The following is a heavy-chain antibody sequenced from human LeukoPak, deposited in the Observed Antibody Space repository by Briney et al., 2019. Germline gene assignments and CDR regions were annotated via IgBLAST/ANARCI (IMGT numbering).Heavy chain of an antibody. V-gene: IGHV3-23*01. CDR3: AKICGYDYALFDY. CDR1: EFTFNNYA. Sequence: GGSLRLSCAASEFTFNNYAMTWVRQAPGEGPEWVSAISGSGGSTYYADSVKGRFTISRDNSKNTLYLQMNSLRAEDTAVYYCAKICGYDYALFDYWGQGTLVTVSS. D-gene: IGHD5-12*01. J-gene: IGHJ4*02. CDR2: ISGSGGST.